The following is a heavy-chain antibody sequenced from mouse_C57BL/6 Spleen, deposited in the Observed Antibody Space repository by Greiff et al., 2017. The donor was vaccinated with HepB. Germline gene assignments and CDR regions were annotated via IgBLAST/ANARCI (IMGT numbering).Heavy chain of an antibody. CDR2: IDPNSGGT. V-gene: IGHV1-72*01. J-gene: IGHJ2*01. CDR3: ARFYYGSSYVGYFDY. CDR1: GYTFTSYW. D-gene: IGHD1-1*01. Sequence: VQLQQSGAELVKPGASVKLSCKASGYTFTSYWMHWVKQRPGRGLEWIGRIDPNSGGTKYNEKFKSKATLTVDKPSSTAYMQLSSLTSEDSAVYYCARFYYGSSYVGYFDYWGQGTTLTVSS.